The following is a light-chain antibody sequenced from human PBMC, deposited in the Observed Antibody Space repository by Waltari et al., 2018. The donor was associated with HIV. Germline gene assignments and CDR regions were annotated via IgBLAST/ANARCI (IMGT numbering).Light chain of an antibody. J-gene: IGLJ1*01. CDR1: NSDVGSYNR. V-gene: IGLV2-18*02. CDR3: SSYTSSATYV. CDR2: EVT. Sequence: QSALTQPPSVSGSPGQSVPISCTGTNSDVGSYNRVSWYQQTPGTAPKLMIYEVTNRPSGVPDRFSGSKSGNTASLTISGLQAEDEADYYCSSYTSSATYVFGTGTKVTVI.